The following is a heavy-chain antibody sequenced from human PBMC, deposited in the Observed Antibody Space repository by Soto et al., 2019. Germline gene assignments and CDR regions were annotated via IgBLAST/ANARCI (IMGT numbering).Heavy chain of an antibody. CDR2: IIPIFGTA. J-gene: IGHJ6*02. CDR1: GGTFSSYA. D-gene: IGHD6-6*01. CDR3: ARTASSSSPTYYYYYGMDV. V-gene: IGHV1-69*13. Sequence: GASVKVSCKASGGTFSSYAISWVRQAPGQGLGWMGGIIPIFGTANYAQKFQGRVTITADESTSTAYMELSSLRSEDTAVYYCARTASSSSPTYYYYYGMDVWGQGTTVTVSS.